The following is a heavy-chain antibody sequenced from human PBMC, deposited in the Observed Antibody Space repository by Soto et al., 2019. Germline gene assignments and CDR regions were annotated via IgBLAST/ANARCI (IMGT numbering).Heavy chain of an antibody. J-gene: IGHJ4*02. V-gene: IGHV4-30-2*01. CDR1: GGYISSGGYS. CDR2: IYHSVST. Sequence: QLQLLESGSGLVKPSQTRSHTCAVTGGYISSGGYSWGWIRQPPGKGLEWIGYIYHSVSTYYNPSLKSRVTISVDRSKNQFSLRLSSVTAADTAVYYCARVPDHWGQGTLVTVSS. CDR3: ARVPDH.